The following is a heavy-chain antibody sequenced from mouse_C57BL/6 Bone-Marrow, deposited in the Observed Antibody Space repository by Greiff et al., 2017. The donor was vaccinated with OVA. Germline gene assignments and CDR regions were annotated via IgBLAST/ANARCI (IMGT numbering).Heavy chain of an antibody. CDR2: IYPRSGNT. Sequence: QVQLKESGAELARPGASVKLSCKASGYTFTSYGISWVKQRTGQGLEWIGEIYPRSGNTYYNEKFKGKATLTADKSSSTAYMQLSSLTSEDSAVYYCARLAGSYYFDYWGQGTTLTVSS. J-gene: IGHJ2*01. V-gene: IGHV1-81*01. CDR1: GYTFTSYG. CDR3: ARLAGSYYFDY.